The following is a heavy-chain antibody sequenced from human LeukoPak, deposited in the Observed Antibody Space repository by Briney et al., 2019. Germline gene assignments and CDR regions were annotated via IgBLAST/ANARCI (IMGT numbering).Heavy chain of an antibody. Sequence: GGSLRLSCAASGFSFRSFAMTWVRQTPGEGLEWVSTITGGGETTFHSNAVKGRFTISRDNSKNTLYLQMNSLRAEDTAIYSCAKGIYYDSGSCNKWGQGTTVIVSS. CDR1: GFSFRSFA. V-gene: IGHV3-23*01. CDR2: ITGGGETT. D-gene: IGHD3-10*01. CDR3: AKGIYYDSGSCNK. J-gene: IGHJ4*02.